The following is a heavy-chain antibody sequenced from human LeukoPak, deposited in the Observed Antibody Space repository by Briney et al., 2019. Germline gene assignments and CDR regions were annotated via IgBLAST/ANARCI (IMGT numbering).Heavy chain of an antibody. J-gene: IGHJ4*02. CDR1: GYTFTSYD. CDR3: ARALILYSSSWYDY. CDR2: MNPNSGNT. Sequence: ASVKVSCKASGYTFTSYDINWVRQATGQGLEWMGWMNPNSGNTGYAQKFQGRVTMTRNTSISTAYMELSSLRSEDTAVYYCARALILYSSSWYDYWGQGTLVTVSS. D-gene: IGHD6-13*01. V-gene: IGHV1-8*01.